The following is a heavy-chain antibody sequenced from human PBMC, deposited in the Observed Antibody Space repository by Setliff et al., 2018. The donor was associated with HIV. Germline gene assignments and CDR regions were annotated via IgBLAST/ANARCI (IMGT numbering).Heavy chain of an antibody. CDR1: GESLSPYH. Sequence: SETLSLTCAVYGESLSPYHWSWIRQPPGKGLEWIGEINHSGSNNYNPSLKSRVTLSVDTSKNQFSLKLTSVTAADAAVYYCARGLGMVESTTPFDFWGQGTLVTVSS. D-gene: IGHD1-26*01. V-gene: IGHV4-34*01. CDR2: INHSGSN. CDR3: ARGLGMVESTTPFDF. J-gene: IGHJ4*02.